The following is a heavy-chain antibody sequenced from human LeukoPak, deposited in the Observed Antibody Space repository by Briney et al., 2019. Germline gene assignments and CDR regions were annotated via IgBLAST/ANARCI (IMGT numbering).Heavy chain of an antibody. J-gene: IGHJ4*02. V-gene: IGHV3-30*03. CDR3: ARRAVSGSYYGY. CDR1: GFTFSSYW. CDR2: ISYDGSNK. Sequence: GGSLRLPCAASGFTFSSYWMSWVRQAPGKGLEWVAVISYDGSNKYYADSVKGRFTISRDNSKNTLYLQMNSLRAEDTAVYYCARRAVSGSYYGYWGQGTLVTVSS. D-gene: IGHD1-26*01.